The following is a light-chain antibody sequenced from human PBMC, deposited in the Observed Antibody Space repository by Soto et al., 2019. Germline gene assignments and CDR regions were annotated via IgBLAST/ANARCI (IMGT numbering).Light chain of an antibody. CDR3: QRYNTYSRT. V-gene: IGKV1-5*01. Sequence: DIQMTQSPSTLSASVGDRVTITCRASQSISRYLAWYQQKPGKAPKLLIYDASTLEGGVPSRFSGSGSGTEFTLTISSLQPDDFATYYCQRYNTYSRTFGQGTKVDIK. CDR2: DAS. CDR1: QSISRY. J-gene: IGKJ1*01.